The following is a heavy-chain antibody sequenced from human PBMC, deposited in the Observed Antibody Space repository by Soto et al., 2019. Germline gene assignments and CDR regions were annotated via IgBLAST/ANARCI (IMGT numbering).Heavy chain of an antibody. J-gene: IGHJ2*01. CDR3: ARTAWTYWYFDL. CDR2: INHSGST. V-gene: IGHV4-34*01. Sequence: QVQLQQWGAGLLKPSETLSLTCAVYGGSFSGYYWSWIRQPPGKGLEWIGEINHSGSTNYNPSLKSRVTISVDTSKNQFSLKLSSVTAADTAVYYCARTAWTYWYFDLWGRGTLVTVSS. CDR1: GGSFSGYY.